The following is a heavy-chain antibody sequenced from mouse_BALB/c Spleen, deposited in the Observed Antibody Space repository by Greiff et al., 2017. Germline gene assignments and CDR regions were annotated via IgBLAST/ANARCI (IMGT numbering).Heavy chain of an antibody. CDR1: GYTFTSYW. J-gene: IGHJ1*01. CDR3: TSYPPYGRYFDV. CDR2: IYPGSGSP. V-gene: IGHV1S22*01. Sequence: LQQPGSELVRPGASVKLSCKASGYTFTSYWMHWVKQRPGQGLEWIGNIYPGSGSPNYDEKSKSKTTLSVDTSSSTAQMQLSSLTYEDSAVYYWTSYPPYGRYFDVWGAGTTVTVSS. D-gene: IGHD1-2*01.